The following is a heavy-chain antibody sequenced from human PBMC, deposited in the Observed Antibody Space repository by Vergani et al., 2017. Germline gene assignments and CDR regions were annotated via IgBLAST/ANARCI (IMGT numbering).Heavy chain of an antibody. D-gene: IGHD5-24*01. Sequence: QVQLQESGPGLVKPSETLSLTCTVSGGSVSSGSYYWSWIRQPAGKGLEWIGYIYYSGSTNYNPALQSRVTISVDRSKNQFALQLSSVTAADTAVYYCAREDGYVDYDMDVWGKGTTVTVS. J-gene: IGHJ6*03. V-gene: IGHV4-61*10. CDR3: AREDGYVDYDMDV. CDR1: GGSVSSGSYY. CDR2: IYYSGST.